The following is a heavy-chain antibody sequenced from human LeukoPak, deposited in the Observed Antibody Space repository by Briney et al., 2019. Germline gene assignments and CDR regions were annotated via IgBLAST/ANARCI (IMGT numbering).Heavy chain of an antibody. CDR3: ARVGPTYYYDSSGYAFDY. Sequence: GGSLRPSCAASGFTVSSNYMSWVRKAPGKGLEWVSVIYSGVSTYYADSVNGRFTISRDNAKNTLYLQMNSLRAEDTAVYYCARVGPTYYYDSSGYAFDYWGQGTLVTVSS. D-gene: IGHD3-22*01. V-gene: IGHV3-53*01. J-gene: IGHJ4*02. CDR1: GFTVSSNY. CDR2: IYSGVST.